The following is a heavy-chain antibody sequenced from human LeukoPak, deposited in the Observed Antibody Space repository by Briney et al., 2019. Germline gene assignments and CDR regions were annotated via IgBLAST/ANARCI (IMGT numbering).Heavy chain of an antibody. CDR2: ISYDGSNK. D-gene: IGHD3-10*01. CDR3: AREGLLWFGESHDAFDI. Sequence: QPGRSLRLSCAASGFTFSNYAMHWVRQAPGKGLEWVAVISYDGSNKYYADSVKGRFTISRDNSKNTLYLQMNSLRAEDTAVYYCAREGLLWFGESHDAFDIWGQGTMVTVSS. V-gene: IGHV3-30*04. J-gene: IGHJ3*02. CDR1: GFTFSNYA.